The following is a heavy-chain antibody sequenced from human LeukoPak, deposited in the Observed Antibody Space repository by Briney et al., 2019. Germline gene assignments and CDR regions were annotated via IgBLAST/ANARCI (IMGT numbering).Heavy chain of an antibody. V-gene: IGHV4-34*01. D-gene: IGHD3-10*01. CDR2: INHSGST. Sequence: SETLSLTCAVYGGSFSGYYWSWIRQPPGKGLEWIGEINHSGSTNYNPSLKSRVTISVDTSKNQFSLKLSSVTAADTAVYYCARRRYYYGSGSHTHDYWGQGTLVTVSS. CDR3: ARRRYYYGSGSHTHDY. CDR1: GGSFSGYY. J-gene: IGHJ4*02.